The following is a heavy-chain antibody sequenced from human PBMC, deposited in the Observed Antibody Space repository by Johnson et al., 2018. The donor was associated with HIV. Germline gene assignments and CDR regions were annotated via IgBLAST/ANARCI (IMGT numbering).Heavy chain of an antibody. D-gene: IGHD3-22*01. CDR3: ARRDDIRNGAFDI. CDR1: RFTVSSNY. V-gene: IGHV3-66*04. J-gene: IGHJ3*02. Sequence: MQLVESGGGVVQPGRSLRLSCAASRFTVSSNYMSWVRQAPGKGLEWVSAIYSGGSTYYADSVKGRFTISRDNSKNTLYLQMNSLRAEDTAVYYCARRDDIRNGAFDIWGQGTMVTVSS. CDR2: IYSGGST.